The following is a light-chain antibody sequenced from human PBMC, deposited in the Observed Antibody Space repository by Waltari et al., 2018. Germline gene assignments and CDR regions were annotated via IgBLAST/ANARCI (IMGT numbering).Light chain of an antibody. CDR2: GAS. V-gene: IGKV3-15*01. Sequence: EIVMTQSPPTLSVCTGERAPLSCRASQGVSSNLSWYQQKPGQAPRLLIYGASTRATGIPARFSGSGSGTDFTLTISSLQSEDFAVYYCQQYNNWPSWTFGQGTKLEIK. CDR1: QGVSSN. J-gene: IGKJ1*01. CDR3: QQYNNWPSWT.